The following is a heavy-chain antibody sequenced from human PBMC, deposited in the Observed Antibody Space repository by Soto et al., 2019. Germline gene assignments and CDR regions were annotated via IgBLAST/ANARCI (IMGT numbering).Heavy chain of an antibody. V-gene: IGHV4-39*01. CDR2: VPSTGGT. D-gene: IGHD2-21*01. J-gene: IGHJ3*02. Sequence: SETLSLTCTVSGGPISSSTYHWGWIRLPPGKGLEWIGTVPSTGGTFYNPSLGGRVTISVHTSENQISTRLSSVTAAHTAVYYCARQQVKTYSGDFLILDAFDIWGQGTMVTVSS. CDR1: GGPISSSTYH. CDR3: ARQQVKTYSGDFLILDAFDI.